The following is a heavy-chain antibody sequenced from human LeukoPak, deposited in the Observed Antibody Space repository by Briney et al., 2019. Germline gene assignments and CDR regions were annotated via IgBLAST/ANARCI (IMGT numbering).Heavy chain of an antibody. V-gene: IGHV3-73*01. Sequence: GGSLRLSCAASGFSFENYNMNWVRQASGKGLEWVGRIRSKANSYATAYAASVKGRFTISRDDSKNTAYLQMNSLKTEDTAVYYCTIEHYDYVWGSYRRFDYWGQGTLVTVSS. CDR1: GFSFENYN. D-gene: IGHD3-16*02. CDR3: TIEHYDYVWGSYRRFDY. CDR2: IRSKANSYAT. J-gene: IGHJ4*02.